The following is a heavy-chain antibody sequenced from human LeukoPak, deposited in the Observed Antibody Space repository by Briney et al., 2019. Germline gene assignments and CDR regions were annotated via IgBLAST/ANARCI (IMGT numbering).Heavy chain of an antibody. D-gene: IGHD5-18*01. J-gene: IGHJ4*02. CDR1: GGTFSSCA. CDR2: IIPIFGTA. CDR3: ARDGSYGFYYFDY. V-gene: IGHV1-69*13. Sequence: GASVKVSCKASGGTFSSCAISWVRQAPGQGLEWMGGIIPIFGTANYAQKFQGRVTITADESTSTAYMELSSLRSEDTAVYYCARDGSYGFYYFDYWGQGTLVTVSS.